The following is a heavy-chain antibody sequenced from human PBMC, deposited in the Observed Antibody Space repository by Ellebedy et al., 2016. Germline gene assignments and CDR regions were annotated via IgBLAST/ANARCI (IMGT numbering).Heavy chain of an antibody. J-gene: IGHJ6*02. CDR1: GYPFTNYD. CDR3: ARWDSGFLSGVYYNYGMDV. Sequence: ASVKVSCXASGYPFTNYDISWVRQAPGQGLEWMGWMNPNSGKTGYAQKFQGRVTMTRDTSTNTAYMELSSLRSEDTAVYYCARWDSGFLSGVYYNYGMDVWGQGTTVTVSS. CDR2: MNPNSGKT. V-gene: IGHV1-8*01. D-gene: IGHD5-12*01.